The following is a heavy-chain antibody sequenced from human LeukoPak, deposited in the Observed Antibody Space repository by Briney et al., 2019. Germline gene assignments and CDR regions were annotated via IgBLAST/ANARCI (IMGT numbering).Heavy chain of an antibody. CDR2: IIPIFGTA. CDR1: GGTFSSYA. CDR3: AIGPLGSSSWYPDAFDI. Sequence: GASVEVSCKASGGTFSSYAISWVRQAPGQGLEWMGGIIPIFGTANYAQKFQGRVTITADESTSTAYMELSSLRSEDTAVYYCAIGPLGSSSWYPDAFDIWGQGTMVTVSS. J-gene: IGHJ3*02. V-gene: IGHV1-69*13. D-gene: IGHD6-13*01.